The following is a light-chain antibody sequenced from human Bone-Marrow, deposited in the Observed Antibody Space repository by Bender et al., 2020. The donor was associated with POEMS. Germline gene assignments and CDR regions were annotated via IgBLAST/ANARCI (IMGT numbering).Light chain of an antibody. CDR2: EAS. Sequence: QSALTQPASVSGSPGQSITISCTGNIRDFGSYNFVSWYQQHPGKAPKLLIYEASERPSGVSSRFSGSKSDNTASLTISGLQAEDEAVYHCCSYAGTYTWVFGGGTKLTVL. CDR1: IRDFGSYNF. V-gene: IGLV2-23*01. CDR3: CSYAGTYTWV. J-gene: IGLJ3*02.